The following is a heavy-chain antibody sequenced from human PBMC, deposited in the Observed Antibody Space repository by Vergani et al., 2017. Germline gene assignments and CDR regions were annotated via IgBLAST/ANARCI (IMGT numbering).Heavy chain of an antibody. CDR1: GDAISSGDYY. D-gene: IGHD4-17*01. V-gene: IGHV4-30-4*08. CDR3: ARAPGGPMTSVPTGWFDP. CDR2: IYYTGST. Sequence: QVQLQASGPGLLKPSETLTLICTVSGDAISSGDYYWTWIRQSPGKGLEWIGYIYYTGSTYYTPSLKSRVTISVDTSKNQFSLRLSSVTAADTAVYFCARAPGGPMTSVPTGWFDPWGQGTLVTVSS. J-gene: IGHJ5*02.